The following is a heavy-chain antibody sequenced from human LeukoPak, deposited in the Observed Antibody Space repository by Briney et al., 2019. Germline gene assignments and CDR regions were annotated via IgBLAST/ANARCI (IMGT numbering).Heavy chain of an antibody. Sequence: SETLSLTCTVSGGSISSSSYYWGWIRQPPGKGLEWIGGIYYSGSTYYNPPLKSRVTISVDTSKNQFSLKLSSVTAADTAVYYCARHTPYYYGSGSYYGGKQFDYWGQGTLVTVSS. CDR3: ARHTPYYYGSGSYYGGKQFDY. CDR2: IYYSGST. J-gene: IGHJ4*02. CDR1: GGSISSSSYY. D-gene: IGHD3-10*01. V-gene: IGHV4-39*01.